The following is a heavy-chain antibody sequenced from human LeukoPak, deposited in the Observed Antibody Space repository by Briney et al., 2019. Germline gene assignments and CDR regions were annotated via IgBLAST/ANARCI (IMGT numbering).Heavy chain of an antibody. CDR1: GFTFNNYN. J-gene: IGHJ4*02. Sequence: GGSLRLSCAASGFTFNNYNMNWVRQAPGKGLEWVAFIRYDGRNRYYADSVKGRFTVSRDNSKNTVHLQMDSLRTEDTDVYYCAKLRESGYSYGSFDYWGQGTLVTVSS. CDR2: IRYDGRNR. V-gene: IGHV3-30*02. D-gene: IGHD5-18*01. CDR3: AKLRESGYSYGSFDY.